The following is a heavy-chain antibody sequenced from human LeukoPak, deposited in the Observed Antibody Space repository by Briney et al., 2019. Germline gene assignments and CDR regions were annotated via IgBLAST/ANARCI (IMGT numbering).Heavy chain of an antibody. D-gene: IGHD3-10*01. Sequence: PSETLSLTCAVYGGSFSGYYWSWIRQPPGKGLEWIGEINHSGSTNYNPSLKSRVTISVDTSKNQFSLKLSSVTAADTATYYCARQTFDSGSLFYTYWGQGTPVTVSS. CDR3: ARQTFDSGSLFYTY. CDR2: INHSGST. CDR1: GGSFSGYY. V-gene: IGHV4-34*01. J-gene: IGHJ4*02.